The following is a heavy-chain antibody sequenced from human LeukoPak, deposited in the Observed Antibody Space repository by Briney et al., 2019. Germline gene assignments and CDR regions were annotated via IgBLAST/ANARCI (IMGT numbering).Heavy chain of an antibody. Sequence: SETLSLTCTVSGYSINNGYYWGWIRQPPGKGLEWIGSMHHRGNMYYNPSLRSRVTISVDTSKNQFSLQLNSVTPEDTAVYYCATSGYYREWFDSWGQGTLVTVSS. D-gene: IGHD3-22*01. CDR1: GYSINNGYY. V-gene: IGHV4-38-2*02. J-gene: IGHJ5*01. CDR2: MHHRGNM. CDR3: ATSGYYREWFDS.